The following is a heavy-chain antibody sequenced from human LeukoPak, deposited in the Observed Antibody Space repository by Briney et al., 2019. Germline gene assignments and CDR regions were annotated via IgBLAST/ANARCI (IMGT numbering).Heavy chain of an antibody. CDR1: GFTFSSYA. CDR2: ISGSSGAT. V-gene: IGHV3-23*01. J-gene: IGHJ6*01. D-gene: IGHD3-16*01. CDR3: AKGLGLRTYYYSGMDV. Sequence: GGSLRLSCAASGFTFSSYAMSWVRQAPGKGLEWVSAISGSSGATYYADSVKGRFTISRDNSKNTLYLQMNSLRAEATAVYSCAKGLGLRTYYYSGMDVWGQGSTVTVSS.